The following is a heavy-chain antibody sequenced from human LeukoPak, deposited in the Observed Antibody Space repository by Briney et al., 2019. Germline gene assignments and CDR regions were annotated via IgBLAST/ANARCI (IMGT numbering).Heavy chain of an antibody. Sequence: SSETLSLTCTVSGGSISSYYWSWIRQPPGKGLEWIGYIYYSGSTNYNPSLKSRVTTSVDTSKNQFSLKLSSVTAADTAVYYCARGTTTIDYWGQGTLVTVSS. V-gene: IGHV4-59*01. CDR1: GGSISSYY. CDR3: ARGTTTIDY. D-gene: IGHD1-26*01. J-gene: IGHJ4*02. CDR2: IYYSGST.